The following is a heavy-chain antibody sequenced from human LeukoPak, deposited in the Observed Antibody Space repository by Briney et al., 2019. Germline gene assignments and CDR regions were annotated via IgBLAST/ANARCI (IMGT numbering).Heavy chain of an antibody. V-gene: IGHV4-59*01. Sequence: SETLSLTCTVSGGSISSYYWSWIRQPPGKGLEWIGYIYYSGSTNYNPSLKSRVTISVDTSKNQFSLKLSSVTAADMAVYYCAGGEAMVRGVIISIWGQGTMVTVSS. J-gene: IGHJ3*02. CDR1: GGSISSYY. CDR2: IYYSGST. CDR3: AGGEAMVRGVIISI. D-gene: IGHD3-10*01.